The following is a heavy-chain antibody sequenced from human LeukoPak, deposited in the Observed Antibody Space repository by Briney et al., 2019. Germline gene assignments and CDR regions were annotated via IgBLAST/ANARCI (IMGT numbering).Heavy chain of an antibody. J-gene: IGHJ5*02. CDR1: GGTFSIYA. CDR2: IIPIFGTA. V-gene: IGHV1-69*13. CDR3: ARAAGSGSYYNFYWFDP. Sequence: ASVKVSFKASGGTFSIYAISWVRQAPGQGLEWMGGIIPIFGTANYAQKFQGRVTITADESTSTAYMELSSLRSEDTAVYYCARAAGSGSYYNFYWFDPWGQGTLVTVSS. D-gene: IGHD3-10*01.